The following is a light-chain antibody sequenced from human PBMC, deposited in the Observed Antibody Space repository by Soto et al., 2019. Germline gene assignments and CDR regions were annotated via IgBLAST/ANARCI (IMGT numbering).Light chain of an antibody. CDR1: QDISNF. CDR3: QQVSGYPLN. V-gene: IGKV1-9*01. Sequence: DIQMTQSPSSLSASVGDRVSITCQASQDISNFLNWYQQKPGKAPELLIFEASNLQSGVPSRFSGSASGTEFTLTISSLQPEDFATYYCQQVSGYPLNFGGGTKVDIK. CDR2: EAS. J-gene: IGKJ4*01.